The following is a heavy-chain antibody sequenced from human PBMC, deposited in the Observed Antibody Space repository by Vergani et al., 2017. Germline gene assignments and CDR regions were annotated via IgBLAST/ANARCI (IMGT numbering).Heavy chain of an antibody. D-gene: IGHD2-2*01. CDR3: AIKGPQSYCSSTSCPSFDY. CDR1: GFTFSSYA. V-gene: IGHV3-23*01. CDR2: ISGSGGST. J-gene: IGHJ4*02. Sequence: EVQLLESGGGLVQPGGSLRLSCAASGFTFSSYAMSWVRQAPGKGLEWVSAISGSGGSTYYADSVKGRFTISRDNSKNTLYLQMNSLRAEDTAVYYCAIKGPQSYCSSTSCPSFDYWGQGTLVTVSS.